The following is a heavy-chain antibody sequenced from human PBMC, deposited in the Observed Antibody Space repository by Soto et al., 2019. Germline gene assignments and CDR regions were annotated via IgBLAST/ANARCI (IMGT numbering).Heavy chain of an antibody. D-gene: IGHD6-13*01. V-gene: IGHV3-23*01. Sequence: GGSLRLSCAASGFTFINYVMSWVRQAPGKGPEWVSSISGSGDNTYYADSVKGRFTISRDNSKNTLYLQMNSLRAEDTAVYYCAKTSREGSSWYRFDYWGQGTLVTVSS. CDR1: GFTFINYV. CDR3: AKTSREGSSWYRFDY. J-gene: IGHJ4*02. CDR2: ISGSGDNT.